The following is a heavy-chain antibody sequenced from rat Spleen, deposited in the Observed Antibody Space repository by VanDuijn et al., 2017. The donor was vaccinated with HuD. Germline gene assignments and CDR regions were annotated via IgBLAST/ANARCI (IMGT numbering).Heavy chain of an antibody. Sequence: EVKLVESGGGLVQPGRSLKLSCAASGFNFNDYWMGWVRQAPGKGLQWIGEINKDSRTIKYTPSLKDKFTISRDNAQNTLYLQMSKLGSEDTAIYYCASRGEGEDNWFAYWGQGTLVTVSS. J-gene: IGHJ3*01. CDR2: INKDSRTI. D-gene: IGHD1-11*01. CDR1: GFNFNDYW. V-gene: IGHV4-2*01. CDR3: ASRGEGEDNWFAY.